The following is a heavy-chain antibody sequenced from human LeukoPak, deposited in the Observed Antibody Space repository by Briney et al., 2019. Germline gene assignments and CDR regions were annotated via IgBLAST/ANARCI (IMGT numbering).Heavy chain of an antibody. V-gene: IGHV4-30-2*01. CDR3: ARAPYYDSSGYYLLFDY. D-gene: IGHD3-22*01. CDR1: GGSISSGGYY. J-gene: IGHJ4*02. Sequence: PSETLSFTCTVSGGSISSGGYYWSWIRQPPGKGLEWIGYIYHSGSTYYNPSLKSRVTISVDRSKNQFSLKLTSMTAADTAVYYCARAPYYDSSGYYLLFDYWGQGTLVTVSS. CDR2: IYHSGST.